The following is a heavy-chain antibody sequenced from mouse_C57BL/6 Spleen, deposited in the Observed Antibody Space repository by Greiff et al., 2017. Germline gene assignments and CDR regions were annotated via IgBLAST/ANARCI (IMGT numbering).Heavy chain of an antibody. Sequence: EVQLVESGEGLVKPGGSLKLSCAASGFTFSSYAMSWVRQTPEKRLEWVAYISSGGDYIYYADTVKGRFTISRANARNTLYLQMSSLKSEDTAMYYCTRENYYGSEGNWYFDVWGTGTTVTVSS. CDR2: ISSGGDYI. CDR1: GFTFSSYA. CDR3: TRENYYGSEGNWYFDV. V-gene: IGHV5-9-1*02. J-gene: IGHJ1*03. D-gene: IGHD1-1*01.